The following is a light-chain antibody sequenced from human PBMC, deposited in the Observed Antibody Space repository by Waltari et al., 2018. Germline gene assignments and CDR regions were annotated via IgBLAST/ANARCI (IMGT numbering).Light chain of an antibody. CDR1: QDILYNSNNKNY. CDR3: QQYYKTPS. CDR2: WAS. V-gene: IGKV4-1*01. J-gene: IGKJ4*01. Sequence: DIVMTQSPGSLVVSLGERATINCKSGQDILYNSNNKNYLAWYQHKPGQSPKLLFYWASTRASVVPDRFSGSGSGTDFTLTISRVQAEDVAIYYCQQYYKTPSFGGGTKVE.